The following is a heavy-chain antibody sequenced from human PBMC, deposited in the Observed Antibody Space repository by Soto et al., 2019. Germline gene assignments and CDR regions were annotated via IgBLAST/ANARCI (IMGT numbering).Heavy chain of an antibody. J-gene: IGHJ4*02. D-gene: IGHD2-2*01. CDR1: GYSFTNYW. V-gene: IGHV5-51*01. Sequence: PGESLKISCKGSGYSFTNYWIAWVRQMPGNGLEWMGVINPGDSDARYSPSFQGQVTISVDKSINTAYLQWSSLKASDTAMYFCARPMDVHRTVYYAIWGQGTPVTVS. CDR3: ARPMDVHRTVYYAI. CDR2: INPGDSDA.